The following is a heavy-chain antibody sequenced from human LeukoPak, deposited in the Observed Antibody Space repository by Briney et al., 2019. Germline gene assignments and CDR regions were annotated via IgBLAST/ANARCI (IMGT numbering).Heavy chain of an antibody. D-gene: IGHD2-21*02. J-gene: IGHJ4*02. V-gene: IGHV3-66*04. Sequence: PGGSLRLSCAASGFTVSSNYMSWVRQAPGKGLEWVSVIYSGGSTYYADSVKGRFTISRDNSKNTLYLQMNSLRAEDTAVNYCARLAVTTPYYFDYWGQGTLVTVSS. CDR1: GFTVSSNY. CDR2: IYSGGST. CDR3: ARLAVTTPYYFDY.